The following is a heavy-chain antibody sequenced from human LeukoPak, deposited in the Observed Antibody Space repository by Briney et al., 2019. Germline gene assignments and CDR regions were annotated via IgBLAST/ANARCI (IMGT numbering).Heavy chain of an antibody. D-gene: IGHD3-22*01. CDR1: RFTFSSYN. V-gene: IGHV3-48*01. J-gene: IGHJ4*02. CDR3: ARGGYYYDSSGPNLDY. CDR2: ISSSSSTI. Sequence: GGSLRLSCAASRFTFSSYNMNWVRQAPGKGLEWVSYISSSSSTIYYADSVKGRFITSRDNAKNSLYLQMNSLRAEDTAVYYCARGGYYYDSSGPNLDYWGQGTLVTVSS.